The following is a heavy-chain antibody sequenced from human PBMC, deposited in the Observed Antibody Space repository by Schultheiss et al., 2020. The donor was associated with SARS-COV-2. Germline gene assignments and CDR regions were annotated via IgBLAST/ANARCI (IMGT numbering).Heavy chain of an antibody. CDR3: AREGVVPAAPHYYYYGMDV. Sequence: ASVKVSCKASGYTFTSYDINWVRQATGQGLEWMGWMNPNSGNTGYAQKFQGRVTMTRDTSISTAYMELSRLRSDDTAVYYCAREGVVPAAPHYYYYGMDVWGQGTTVTVSS. V-gene: IGHV1-8*01. D-gene: IGHD2-2*01. CDR2: MNPNSGNT. J-gene: IGHJ6*02. CDR1: GYTFTSYD.